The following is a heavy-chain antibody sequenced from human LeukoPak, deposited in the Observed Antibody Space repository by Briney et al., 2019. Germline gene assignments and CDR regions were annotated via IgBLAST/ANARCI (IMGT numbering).Heavy chain of an antibody. CDR2: ISSNSRII. Sequence: GGSLRLSCAASEFTFSNYGMNWVRQAPGKGLEWVSYISSNSRIINYADSVRGRFTISRDNAKNSLYLQMNSLRAEDTAMYYCARGRYSGTTYYFDYWGQGTLVTVSS. J-gene: IGHJ4*02. CDR1: EFTFSNYG. D-gene: IGHD5-12*01. CDR3: ARGRYSGTTYYFDY. V-gene: IGHV3-48*04.